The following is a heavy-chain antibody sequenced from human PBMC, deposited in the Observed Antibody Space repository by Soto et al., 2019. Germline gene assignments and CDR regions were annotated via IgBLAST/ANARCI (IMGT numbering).Heavy chain of an antibody. Sequence: EMELLESGGGLVQPGGSLKLSCAASGFTFSSYTMNWVRQAPGKGLEWVSGVSGRGADKFYADSVKGRFAISRDNSRNTLYLQMNSLTAEDTAVYYCANGRATYGLLTHDYWGQGTLVTVSS. J-gene: IGHJ4*02. V-gene: IGHV3-23*01. CDR3: ANGRATYGLLTHDY. CDR2: VSGRGADK. D-gene: IGHD3-10*01. CDR1: GFTFSSYT.